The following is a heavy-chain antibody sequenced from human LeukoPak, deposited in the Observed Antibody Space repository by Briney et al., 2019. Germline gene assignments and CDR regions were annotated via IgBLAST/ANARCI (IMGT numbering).Heavy chain of an antibody. Sequence: PGGSLRLSCAASGFTFSSFSMNWVRQAPGKGLEWVSSISSSFNYLYYADSVKGRFTISRDNAKNSLYLQMNSLRAEDTAVYCCARPSAYSPDGFDVWGQGTMVTISS. V-gene: IGHV3-21*01. D-gene: IGHD1-26*01. CDR2: ISSSFNYL. J-gene: IGHJ3*01. CDR1: GFTFSSFS. CDR3: ARPSAYSPDGFDV.